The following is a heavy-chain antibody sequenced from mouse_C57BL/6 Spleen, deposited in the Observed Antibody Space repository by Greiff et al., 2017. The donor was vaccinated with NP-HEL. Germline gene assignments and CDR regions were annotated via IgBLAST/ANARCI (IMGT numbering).Heavy chain of an antibody. V-gene: IGHV1-72*01. D-gene: IGHD1-1*01. Sequence: QVQLQQPGAELVKPGASVKLSCKASGYTFTSYWMHWVKQRPGRGLEWIGRIDPNSGGTKYNEKFKSKTTLTVDKPSGTAYLQLSILTSEDSAVYYCARSITTVGATPYAMDYWSQGTSVTVAS. J-gene: IGHJ4*01. CDR1: GYTFTSYW. CDR2: IDPNSGGT. CDR3: ARSITTVGATPYAMDY.